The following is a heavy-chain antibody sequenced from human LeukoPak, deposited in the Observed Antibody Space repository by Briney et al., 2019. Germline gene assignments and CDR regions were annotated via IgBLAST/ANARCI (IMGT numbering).Heavy chain of an antibody. CDR1: GFTSSLYW. CDR3: ASSGQGTSPY. J-gene: IGHJ4*02. Sequence: GGSLRLSCAASGFTSSLYWMSWVRQAQGKGLEWVANINEDGSEKYYVDSVTARFTISRDNPKNPLYLHMNSLRVQDTAVYYCASSGQGTSPYWGQGTLVTVSS. D-gene: IGHD1-7*01. CDR2: INEDGSEK. V-gene: IGHV3-7*01.